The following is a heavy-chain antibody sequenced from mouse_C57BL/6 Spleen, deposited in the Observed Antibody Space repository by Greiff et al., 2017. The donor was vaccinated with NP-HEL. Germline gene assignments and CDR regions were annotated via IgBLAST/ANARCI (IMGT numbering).Heavy chain of an antibody. CDR1: GYSITSGYD. Sequence: EVQLQESGPGMVKPSQSLSLTCTVTGYSITSGYDWHWIRHFPGNKLEWMGYISYSGSTNYNPSLKSRISITHDTSKNHFFLKLNSVTTEDTATYYCARDRYYGSSYRYFDVWGTGTTVTVSS. V-gene: IGHV3-1*01. D-gene: IGHD1-1*01. J-gene: IGHJ1*03. CDR2: ISYSGST. CDR3: ARDRYYGSSYRYFDV.